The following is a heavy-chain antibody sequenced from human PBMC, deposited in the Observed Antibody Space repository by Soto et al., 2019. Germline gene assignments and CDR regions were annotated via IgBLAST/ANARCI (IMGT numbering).Heavy chain of an antibody. Sequence: GGSLRLSCAVSGFSFSPYTVTWVRQAPGKGLEWVSAIGDSGLSTYYTGAVKGRFTISRDNSNSMVFLQMNSLTAEDAAMYYCAKGDYGDFLWFDSWGPGTQVTVSS. CDR1: GFSFSPYT. CDR3: AKGDYGDFLWFDS. CDR2: IGDSGLST. D-gene: IGHD2-21*02. V-gene: IGHV3-23*01. J-gene: IGHJ5*01.